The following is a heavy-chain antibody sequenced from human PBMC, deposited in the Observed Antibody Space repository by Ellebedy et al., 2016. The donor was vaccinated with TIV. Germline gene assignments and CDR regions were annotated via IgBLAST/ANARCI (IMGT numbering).Heavy chain of an antibody. V-gene: IGHV3-11*01. J-gene: IGHJ4*02. Sequence: GESLKTSCAASGFTFSDYYMSWIRQAPGKGLEWVSYIDSSGTMLYYADSLQGRFTVSRDNAKNSLDLQMNSLRAEDTAVYFCARAGRITMVRGLIGHWGQGTQVTVSS. CDR3: ARAGRITMVRGLIGH. CDR1: GFTFSDYY. CDR2: IDSSGTML. D-gene: IGHD3-10*01.